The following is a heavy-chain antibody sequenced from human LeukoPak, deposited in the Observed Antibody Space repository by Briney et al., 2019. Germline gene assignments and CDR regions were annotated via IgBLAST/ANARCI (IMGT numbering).Heavy chain of an antibody. Sequence: GGSLRLSCAASGFTFSSYEMNWVRQAPGKGLEWVSYISSSGSTIYYADSVKGRFTISRDNAKNSLYLQMNSLRAEDTAVYYCARLASGWYKHIDYWGQGTLVTVSS. CDR1: GFTFSSYE. J-gene: IGHJ4*02. CDR3: ARLASGWYKHIDY. V-gene: IGHV3-48*03. D-gene: IGHD6-19*01. CDR2: ISSSGSTI.